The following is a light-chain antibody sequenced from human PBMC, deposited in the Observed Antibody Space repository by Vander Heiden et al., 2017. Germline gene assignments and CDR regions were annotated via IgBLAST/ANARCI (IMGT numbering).Light chain of an antibody. Sequence: DIQLTQSPSSLSASVGDRLTITCRASQGISNYLGWYQQKPGKVPKLLIYAASTVQSGVPSRFSGSGCGTDFTLTISSLQHEDVATYCRQKYNRAPQTFGQGTKVEIK. CDR1: QGISNY. CDR3: QKYNRAPQT. J-gene: IGKJ1*01. CDR2: AAS. V-gene: IGKV1-27*01.